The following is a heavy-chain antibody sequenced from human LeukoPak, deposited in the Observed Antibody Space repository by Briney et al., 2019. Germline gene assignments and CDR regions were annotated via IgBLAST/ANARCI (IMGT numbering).Heavy chain of an antibody. CDR1: GYTYTNYY. J-gene: IGHJ4*02. V-gene: IGHV1-2*02. CDR3: ATIAMTGIRLGDDYFDY. Sequence: ASVTVSCTASGYTYTNYYMHWVRQAPGKGLGGMGWISPNSGGTTYAQKVQGRVTMTRDTSISTAYMELSRLTSDDTAVYYCATIAMTGIRLGDDYFDYWGQGTLVTVSP. CDR2: ISPNSGGT. D-gene: IGHD6-19*01.